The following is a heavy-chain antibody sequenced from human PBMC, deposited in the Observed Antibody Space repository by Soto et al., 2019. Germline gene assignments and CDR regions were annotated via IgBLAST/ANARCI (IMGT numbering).Heavy chain of an antibody. CDR1: GGSITSYY. V-gene: IGHV4-4*07. J-gene: IGHJ5*02. CDR2: IYTSGSN. Sequence: QVQLQESGPGLVKPSETLSLTCTVSGGSITSYYWSWIRQPPGKGLEWIGRIYTSGSNNYNPSLKSRVTMSVDTSKNQFSLTLSSVTAGDTAVYHCARANSYIVPVRGGFDPWGQGTLVTGSS. D-gene: IGHD5-18*01. CDR3: ARANSYIVPVRGGFDP.